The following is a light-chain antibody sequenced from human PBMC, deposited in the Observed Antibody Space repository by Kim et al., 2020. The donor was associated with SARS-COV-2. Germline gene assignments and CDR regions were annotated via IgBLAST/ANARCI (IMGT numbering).Light chain of an antibody. V-gene: IGKV1-5*01. CDR2: DAS. J-gene: IGKJ1*01. CDR1: QSINIW. Sequence: DIQMTQSPSTLSASVGDRVTITCRASQSINIWLAWYQQKPGKAPNLLIYDASNLESGVPSRFSGSGSGTQFTLTISSMQPDDFATYYCQEYKSDSWTFGQGTKVEIK. CDR3: QEYKSDSWT.